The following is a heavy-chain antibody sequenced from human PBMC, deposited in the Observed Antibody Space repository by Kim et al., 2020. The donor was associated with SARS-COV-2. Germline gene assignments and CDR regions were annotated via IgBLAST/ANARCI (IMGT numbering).Heavy chain of an antibody. V-gene: IGHV4-39*01. D-gene: IGHD3-22*01. CDR3: ARQDYYGSSGYYPF. CDR1: GGSISSSTYY. Sequence: SETLSLTCSVSGGSISSSTYYWDWIRQPPGKGLEWIGIVYNSGSTYYNPSLKSRVTISVDTSKNQFSLRLDSVTYADTAVYDFARQDYYGSSGYYPF. J-gene: IGHJ3*01. CDR2: VYNSGST.